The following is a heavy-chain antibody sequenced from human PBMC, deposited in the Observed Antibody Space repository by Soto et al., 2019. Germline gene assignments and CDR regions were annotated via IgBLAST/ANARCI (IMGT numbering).Heavy chain of an antibody. J-gene: IGHJ4*02. CDR3: ARVGYCSGGSCSDY. CDR2: INHSGST. CDR1: GGSFSGYY. V-gene: IGHV4-34*01. Sequence: ASETLSLTCAVYGGSFSGYYWSWIRQPPGKGLEWIGEINHSGSTNYNPSLKSRVTISVDTSKNQFSLKLSSVTAADTAVYYCARVGYCSGGSCSDYWGQGTLVTSPQ. D-gene: IGHD2-15*01.